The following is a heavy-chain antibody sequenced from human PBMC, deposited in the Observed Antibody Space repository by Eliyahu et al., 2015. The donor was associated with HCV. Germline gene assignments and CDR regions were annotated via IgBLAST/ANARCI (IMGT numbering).Heavy chain of an antibody. V-gene: IGHV4-31*03. J-gene: IGHJ6*02. CDR1: GGSISSGGYY. Sequence: QVQLQESGPGLVKPSQTLSLTCTVSGGSISSGGYYWSWVRQHPGKGLEWIGYIYYSGSTYYNPSLKSRVTISVDTSKNQFSLKLSSVTAADTAVYYCASVNWNPKHQDYYYYGMDVWGQGTTVTVSS. D-gene: IGHD1-1*01. CDR2: IYYSGST. CDR3: ASVNWNPKHQDYYYYGMDV.